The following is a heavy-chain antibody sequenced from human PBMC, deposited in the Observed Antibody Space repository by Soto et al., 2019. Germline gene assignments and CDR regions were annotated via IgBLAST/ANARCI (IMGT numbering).Heavy chain of an antibody. CDR2: ISYDGSNK. CDR3: AKGGTQRWLFIDY. CDR1: GCTFSSYG. J-gene: IGHJ4*02. D-gene: IGHD5-18*01. Sequence: QVQLVESGGGVVQPGRSLRLSCAASGCTFSSYGMHWVRQAPGKGLEWVAVISYDGSNKYYADSVKGRFTISRDNSKNTLYLQLNSLRAEDTAVYYCAKGGTQRWLFIDYWGQGTLVTVSS. V-gene: IGHV3-30*18.